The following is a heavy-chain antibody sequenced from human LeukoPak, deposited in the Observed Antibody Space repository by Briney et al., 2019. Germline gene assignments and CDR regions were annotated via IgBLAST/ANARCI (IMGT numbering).Heavy chain of an antibody. Sequence: SVKVSCKASGGTFTSYAISWVRQAPGQGLEWMGRIIPILGIANYAQKFQGRVTITADKSTSTAYMELSSLRSEDTAVYYCARVSHGPAATDYWGQGTLVTVSS. J-gene: IGHJ4*02. V-gene: IGHV1-69*04. CDR3: ARVSHGPAATDY. D-gene: IGHD2-2*01. CDR1: GGTFTSYA. CDR2: IIPILGIA.